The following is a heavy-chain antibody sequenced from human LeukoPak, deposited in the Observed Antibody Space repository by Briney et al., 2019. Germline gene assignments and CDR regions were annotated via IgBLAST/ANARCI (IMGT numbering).Heavy chain of an antibody. Sequence: PGGSLRHSCAAAGFTFDEYAMHWVRQAPGKGLEWVSGISWNSGTIGYADSVKGRFTISRDNAKNSLYLQMNSLRAEDTALYYCAKDIAASGVYFDYWGQGTLVTVSS. CDR2: ISWNSGTI. J-gene: IGHJ4*02. V-gene: IGHV3-9*01. D-gene: IGHD6-25*01. CDR3: AKDIAASGVYFDY. CDR1: GFTFDEYA.